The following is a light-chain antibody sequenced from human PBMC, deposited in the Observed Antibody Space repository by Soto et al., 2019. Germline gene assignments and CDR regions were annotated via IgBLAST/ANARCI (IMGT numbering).Light chain of an antibody. Sequence: QSVLTQPPSASGTPGQRVTISCSGSSSNIGRNTVTWYQQLPGTAPKLLMYSSNQRPSGVPDRFSGSKSGTSASLAISGLHSEDEADYYCSAWDDSLNGVVFGGGTKLTVL. CDR1: SSNIGRNT. J-gene: IGLJ2*01. CDR2: SSN. CDR3: SAWDDSLNGVV. V-gene: IGLV1-44*01.